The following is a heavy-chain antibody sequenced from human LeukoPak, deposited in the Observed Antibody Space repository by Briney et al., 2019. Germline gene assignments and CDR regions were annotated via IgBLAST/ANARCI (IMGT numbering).Heavy chain of an antibody. Sequence: GGSLTLSCAASGFTFSSYAMSWVRQAPGKGLEWVAVISYYGSTKYYADSVKGRFTISTDNPKNTMSLHMASLTVEDTAMYYCARDHSGYDYWFDYWGQGTLVTVSS. J-gene: IGHJ4*02. CDR3: ARDHSGYDYWFDY. CDR1: GFTFSSYA. CDR2: ISYYGSTK. D-gene: IGHD5-12*01. V-gene: IGHV3-30-3*01.